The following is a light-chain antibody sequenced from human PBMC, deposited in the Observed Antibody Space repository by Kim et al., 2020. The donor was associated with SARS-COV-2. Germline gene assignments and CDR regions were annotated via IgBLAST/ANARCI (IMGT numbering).Light chain of an antibody. CDR3: GTWDESLKGWV. J-gene: IGLJ3*02. Sequence: QSVLTQPPSASGTPGQRVTISCSGSNSNIGSSLVNWYQHLPGTAPKLLIFSNNQRPSGVPDRFYGSKSGTSASLAISGLQSEDEADYYCGTWDESLKGWVVGGGTQLTVL. CDR2: SNN. CDR1: NSNIGSSL. V-gene: IGLV1-44*01.